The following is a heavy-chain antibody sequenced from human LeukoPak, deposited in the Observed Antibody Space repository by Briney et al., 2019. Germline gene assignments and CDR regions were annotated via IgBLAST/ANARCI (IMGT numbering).Heavy chain of an antibody. J-gene: IGHJ3*02. D-gene: IGHD3-3*01. CDR2: IYYSGST. Sequence: PSQTLSLTCTASGGSISSGGYYWRWIRQHPGKGLEWIGYIYYSGSTYYNPSLESRVTISVDTSKNQFSLKLSSVTAADTAVYYCARSYYDFWSDTSPDAFDIWGQGTMVTVSS. CDR1: GGSISSGGYY. CDR3: ARSYYDFWSDTSPDAFDI. V-gene: IGHV4-31*03.